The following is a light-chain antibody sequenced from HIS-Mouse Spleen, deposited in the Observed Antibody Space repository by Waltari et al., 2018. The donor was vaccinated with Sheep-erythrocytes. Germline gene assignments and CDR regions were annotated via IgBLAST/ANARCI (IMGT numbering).Light chain of an antibody. CDR3: QAWDSSTGVV. J-gene: IGLJ2*01. CDR1: KLGDKY. V-gene: IGLV3-1*01. Sequence: SYELTQPPSVSVSPGQTASITCSGDKLGDKYACWYQQKPGQSPVLVIYPDSKRPSGITGRFSGSNSGNTATLTISGTQAMEEADYYCQAWDSSTGVVFGGGTKLTVL. CDR2: PDS.